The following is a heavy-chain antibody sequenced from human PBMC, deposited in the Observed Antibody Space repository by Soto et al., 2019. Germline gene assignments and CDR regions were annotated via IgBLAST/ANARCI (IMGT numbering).Heavy chain of an antibody. CDR2: IYYSGST. CDR1: GGSISSYY. CDR3: ARELIAVAGSYFDY. J-gene: IGHJ4*02. D-gene: IGHD6-19*01. Sequence: QVQLQESGPGLVKPSETLSLTCTVSGGSISSYYWSWIRQPPGKGLEWIGYIYYSGSTNYNPYLKSRVTISVDTSKNQFSLKLSSVTAADTAVYYCARELIAVAGSYFDYWGQGTLVTVSS. V-gene: IGHV4-59*01.